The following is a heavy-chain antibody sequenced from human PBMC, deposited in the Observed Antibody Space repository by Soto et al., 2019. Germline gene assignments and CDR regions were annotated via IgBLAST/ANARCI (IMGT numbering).Heavy chain of an antibody. CDR3: AKVRYCSSTSCQAWFDP. CDR2: ISGSGGST. V-gene: IGHV3-23*01. J-gene: IGHJ5*02. Sequence: GGSLRLSCAASGFTFSSYAMHWVRQAPGKGLEWVSAISGSGGSTYYADSVKGRFTISRDNSKNTLYLQMNSLRAEDTAVYYCAKVRYCSSTSCQAWFDPWGQGTLVTVSS. D-gene: IGHD2-2*01. CDR1: GFTFSSYA.